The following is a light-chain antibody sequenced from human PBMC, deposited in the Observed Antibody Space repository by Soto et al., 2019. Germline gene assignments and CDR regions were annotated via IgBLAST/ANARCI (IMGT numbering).Light chain of an antibody. CDR3: QQRRNWQVT. V-gene: IGKV3-11*01. Sequence: EIVLTQSPANLSLSPGERATLSCRASQSISSYLVWYQQKPGQAPRLLIYDTSNRATGIPARFSGTGSGTDFTLTITSLEPEDFAVYYCQQRRNWQVTFGQGTRLE. J-gene: IGKJ5*01. CDR2: DTS. CDR1: QSISSY.